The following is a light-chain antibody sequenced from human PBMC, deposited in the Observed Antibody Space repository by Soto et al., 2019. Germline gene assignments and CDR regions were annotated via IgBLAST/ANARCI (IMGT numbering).Light chain of an antibody. J-gene: IGLJ1*01. CDR3: TSYTRSPHYV. V-gene: IGLV2-14*03. CDR1: SNDIGVSNY. CDR2: DVD. Sequence: QSALTQPASVSGSPGQSITVSCTGTSNDIGVSNYVSWYQQHPGKAPRLIIYDVDNRPSGVSARFSGSKSGNTASLTISGLQTEDEADYYCTSYTRSPHYVFGTGTKLTVL.